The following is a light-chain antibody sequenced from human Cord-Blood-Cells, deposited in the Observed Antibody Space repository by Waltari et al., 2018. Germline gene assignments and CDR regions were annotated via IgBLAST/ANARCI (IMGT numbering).Light chain of an antibody. J-gene: IGLJ2*01. CDR1: SSDVGGYNY. Sequence: QFALTQPAPVPGSPGQSITISCPGTSSDVGGYNYVSRYQQHPGKAPKLMVYDVSNRPSGVSNRFSGSKSGNTASLTISGLQAEDEADYYCSSYTSSSTLGVFGGGTKLTVL. V-gene: IGLV2-14*01. CDR3: SSYTSSSTLGV. CDR2: DVS.